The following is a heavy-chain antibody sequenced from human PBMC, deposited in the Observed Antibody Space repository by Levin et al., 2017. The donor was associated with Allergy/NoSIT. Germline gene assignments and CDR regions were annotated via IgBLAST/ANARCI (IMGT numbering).Heavy chain of an antibody. CDR1: GYTFTSYD. CDR3: ARTYYYGSGSYFRNRRGFDP. Sequence: PGGSLRLSCKASGYTFTSYDINWVRQATGQGLEWMGWMNPNSGNTGYAQKFQGRVTMTRNTSISTAYMELSSLRSEDTAVYYCARTYYYGSGSYFRNRRGFDPWGQGTLVTVSS. CDR2: MNPNSGNT. V-gene: IGHV1-8*01. D-gene: IGHD3-10*01. J-gene: IGHJ5*02.